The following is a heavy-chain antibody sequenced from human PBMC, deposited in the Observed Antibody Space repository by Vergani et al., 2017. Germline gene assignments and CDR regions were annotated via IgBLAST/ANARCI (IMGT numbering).Heavy chain of an antibody. CDR3: AHRLFGGYFDRLAHGNAFDF. V-gene: IGHV2-5*01. CDR1: GFSLSTSGVG. CDR2: IYWNDDK. D-gene: IGHD3-9*01. J-gene: IGHJ3*01. Sequence: QITLKESGPTLVKPTQTLTLTCTFSGFSLSTSGVGVGWIRQPPGKALEWLALIYWNDDKRDSPSLKSRLTITKDTSKNQVVLTMTNMDPVNTATYDGAHRLFGGYFDRLAHGNAFDFWGQGTMVTVSS.